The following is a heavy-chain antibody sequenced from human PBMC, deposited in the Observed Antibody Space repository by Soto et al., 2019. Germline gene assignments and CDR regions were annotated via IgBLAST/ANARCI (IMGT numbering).Heavy chain of an antibody. CDR1: GFTFGDYA. V-gene: IGHV3-49*03. Sequence: GGSLRLSCTASGFTFGDYAMSWFRQAPGKGLEWVGFIRSKAYGGTTEYAASVKGRFTISRDDSKSIAYLQMNSLKTEDTAVYYCTRAVAARLYYYGMDVWGQGTTVTVSS. CDR2: IRSKAYGGTT. CDR3: TRAVAARLYYYGMDV. D-gene: IGHD6-6*01. J-gene: IGHJ6*02.